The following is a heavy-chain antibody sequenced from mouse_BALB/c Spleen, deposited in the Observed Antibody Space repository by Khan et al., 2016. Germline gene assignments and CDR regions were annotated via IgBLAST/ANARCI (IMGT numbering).Heavy chain of an antibody. CDR1: GYTFTSYW. D-gene: IGHD4-1*01. CDR2: IYPSDSYT. Sequence: QVQLKQSGAELVRPGASVKLSCKASGYTFTSYWINWVKQRPGQGLEWIGNIYPSDSYTNYNQKFKDKATLTVDKSSSTAYMQLSSPTSEDSAVYYCTRFWDVYFDYWGQGTTLTVSS. J-gene: IGHJ2*01. V-gene: IGHV1-69*02. CDR3: TRFWDVYFDY.